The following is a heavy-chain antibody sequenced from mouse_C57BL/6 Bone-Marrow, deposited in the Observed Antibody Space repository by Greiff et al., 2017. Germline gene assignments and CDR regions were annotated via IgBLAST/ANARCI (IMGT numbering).Heavy chain of an antibody. D-gene: IGHD1-1*01. CDR1: GYTFTSYW. V-gene: IGHV1-5*01. Sequence: VQLKESGTVLARPGASVKMSCKTSGYTFTSYWMHWVKQRPGQGLEWIGDIHPGNSDTSYNQKFKGKAKLTAVTSASTAYMERSSLTNEDSAVYYCTRDYYGSSPWYVDVWGTGTTVTVSS. CDR3: TRDYYGSSPWYVDV. J-gene: IGHJ1*03. CDR2: IHPGNSDT.